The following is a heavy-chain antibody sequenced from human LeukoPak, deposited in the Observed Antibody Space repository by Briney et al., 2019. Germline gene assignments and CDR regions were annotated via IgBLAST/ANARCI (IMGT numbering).Heavy chain of an antibody. CDR1: GGSFSGYY. CDR3: ARASGWYGKYFDY. Sequence: SETLSLTCAGYGGSFSGYYWSWIRQPPGKGLEWIGEINHSGSTNYNPSPKSRVTISVDTSKNQFSLKLSSVTAADTAVYYCARASGWYGKYFDYWGQGTLVTVSS. V-gene: IGHV4-34*01. J-gene: IGHJ4*02. D-gene: IGHD6-19*01. CDR2: INHSGST.